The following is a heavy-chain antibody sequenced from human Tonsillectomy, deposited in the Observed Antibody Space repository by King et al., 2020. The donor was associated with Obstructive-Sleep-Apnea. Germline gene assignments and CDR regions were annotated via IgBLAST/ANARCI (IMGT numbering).Heavy chain of an antibody. J-gene: IGHJ4*02. CDR1: GFTFDDYA. V-gene: IGHV3-9*01. CDR2: ISWNSGTI. D-gene: IGHD3-10*01. Sequence: QLVESGGGLVQPGRSLRLSCAASGFTFDDYAMHWVRQTPGKGLEWVSGISWNSGTIGYVDSVKGRFTISRDNAKNSQYLQMNSLRPEDTALYYCAKPITLVRGAMGDWGQGTLVTVSS. CDR3: AKPITLVRGAMGD.